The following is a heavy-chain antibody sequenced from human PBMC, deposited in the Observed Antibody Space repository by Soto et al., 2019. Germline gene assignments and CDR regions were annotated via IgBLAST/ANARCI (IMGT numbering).Heavy chain of an antibody. CDR3: AKGGSDWSRFHH. Sequence: GGSLRLSCAASEFIFSSYAMTWVRQAPGRGLEWVSTISTSGSTTNYAASVKGRFTTSRDNSKNTLYLQMNSLRPEDTAVYYCAKGGSDWSRFHHWGQGTLVTVSS. CDR2: ISTSGSTT. CDR1: EFIFSSYA. V-gene: IGHV3-23*01. D-gene: IGHD3-9*01. J-gene: IGHJ4*02.